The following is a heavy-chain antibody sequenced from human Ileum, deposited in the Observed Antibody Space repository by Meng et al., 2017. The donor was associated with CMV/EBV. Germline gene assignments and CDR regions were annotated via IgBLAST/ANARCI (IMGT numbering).Heavy chain of an antibody. Sequence: GESLKISCAASGFTFNYYWMSWVRQAPGKGLEWVANIRQDGMTIYYVDSVKGRFTISRDNAKNSLYLQMNRLRPEDTGLYYCAKVHAVHFDSWGQGTLVTVSS. D-gene: IGHD2-8*01. CDR3: AKVHAVHFDS. V-gene: IGHV3-7*01. J-gene: IGHJ4*02. CDR2: IRQDGMTI. CDR1: GFTFNYYW.